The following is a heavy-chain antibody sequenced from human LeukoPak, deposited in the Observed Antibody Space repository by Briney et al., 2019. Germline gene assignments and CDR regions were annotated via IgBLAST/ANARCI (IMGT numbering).Heavy chain of an antibody. D-gene: IGHD3-22*01. CDR2: INHSGST. J-gene: IGHJ5*02. CDR1: GGSFSGYY. CDR3: ARGPLFSYYDSSGYYYRRNWFDP. V-gene: IGHV4-34*01. Sequence: SETLSLTCAVYGGSFSGYYWSWIRQPPGKGLEWIGEINHSGSTNYNPSLKSRVTISVDTSKNQFSLKLSSVTAADTAVYYCARGPLFSYYDSSGYYYRRNWFDPWGQGTLVTVSS.